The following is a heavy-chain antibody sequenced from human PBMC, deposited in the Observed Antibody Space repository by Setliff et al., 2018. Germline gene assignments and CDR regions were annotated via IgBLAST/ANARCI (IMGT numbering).Heavy chain of an antibody. CDR1: GGSISSGSYY. V-gene: IGHV4-61*02. J-gene: IGHJ3*02. D-gene: IGHD5-18*01. Sequence: PSETLSLTCTVSGGSISSGSYYWSWIRQPAGKGLEWIGRIYTSGSTNYNPSLKSRVTISVDTSKNQFSLKLSSVTAADTAVYYCARVATAMLDAFDIWGQGTMVTVSS. CDR2: IYTSGST. CDR3: ARVATAMLDAFDI.